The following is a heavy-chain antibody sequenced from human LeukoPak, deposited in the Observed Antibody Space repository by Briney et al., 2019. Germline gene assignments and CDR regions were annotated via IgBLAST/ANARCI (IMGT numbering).Heavy chain of an antibody. D-gene: IGHD3-22*01. Sequence: PGGSLRLSCAASGFTFSSYAMSWVRQAPGKGLEWVSAISGSGGSTYYADSVKGRFTISRDKSTNTLSLQMNSLRAEDTAVYYCASPKMKLLLRDAFDIWGQGAMVTLSS. CDR3: ASPKMKLLLRDAFDI. J-gene: IGHJ3*02. CDR2: ISGSGGST. CDR1: GFTFSSYA. V-gene: IGHV3-23*01.